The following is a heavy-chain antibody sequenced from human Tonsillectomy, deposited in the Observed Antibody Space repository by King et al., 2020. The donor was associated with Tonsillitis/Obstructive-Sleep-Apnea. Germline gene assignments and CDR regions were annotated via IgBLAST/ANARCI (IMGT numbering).Heavy chain of an antibody. CDR1: GGSVSSSDYY. Sequence: QLQESGPGLVKPSETLSLTCTVSGGSVSSSDYYWGWIRQPPGKGLEWIGTIYYDGTTYYNPPLKSRVTISVAPSKNQFSLNLNSVTAADTAVYYCARQARDAAGGDYFGYVDVGGEGTAGTV. J-gene: IGHJ6*03. D-gene: IGHD2-21*02. V-gene: IGHV4-39*01. CDR2: IYYDGTT. CDR3: ARQARDAAGGDYFGYVDV.